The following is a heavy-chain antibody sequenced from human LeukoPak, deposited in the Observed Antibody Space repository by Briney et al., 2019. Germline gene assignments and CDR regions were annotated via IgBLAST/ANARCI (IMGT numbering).Heavy chain of an antibody. Sequence: GRSMRLSCAASGFTFSSYAMHWVRQAPGKGLEWVAVISYDGSNKYYADSVKGRFTISRDNSKNTLYLQMNSLRAEDTAVYYCASGFLEWLEDYWGQGTLVTVSS. CDR2: ISYDGSNK. CDR1: GFTFSSYA. J-gene: IGHJ4*02. D-gene: IGHD3-3*01. CDR3: ASGFLEWLEDY. V-gene: IGHV3-30-3*01.